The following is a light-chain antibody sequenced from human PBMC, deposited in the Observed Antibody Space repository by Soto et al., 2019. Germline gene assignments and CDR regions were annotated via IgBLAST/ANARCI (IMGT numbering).Light chain of an antibody. CDR1: QSVSSTF. V-gene: IGKV3D-20*02. Sequence: VLTQSPDTLSLSPGERATLSCRAGQSVSSTFLNWYQQKPGQAPRLLIYGASNRATGTPDRFSGSGSGTDFTLTISSLEPEDFAVYYCQQRSNWPITFGQGTRLEL. CDR3: QQRSNWPIT. J-gene: IGKJ5*01. CDR2: GAS.